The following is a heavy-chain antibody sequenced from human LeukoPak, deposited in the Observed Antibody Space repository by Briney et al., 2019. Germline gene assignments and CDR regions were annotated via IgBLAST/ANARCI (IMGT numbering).Heavy chain of an antibody. CDR3: ARHDFVDTAIVDY. Sequence: SETLSLTCTVSGGSISSYYWSWIRQPPGKGLEWIAYISDIGSINYNPSLKSRVTISLDTSKNQFSLKLSSVTAADTAVYYCARHDFVDTAIVDYWGQGTLVTVSS. CDR2: ISDIGSI. CDR1: GGSISSYY. J-gene: IGHJ4*02. V-gene: IGHV4-59*08. D-gene: IGHD5-18*01.